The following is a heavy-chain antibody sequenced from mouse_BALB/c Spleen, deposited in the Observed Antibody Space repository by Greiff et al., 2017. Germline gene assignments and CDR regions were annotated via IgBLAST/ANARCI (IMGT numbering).Heavy chain of an antibody. CDR3: ARLYYGYDWYFDV. J-gene: IGHJ1*01. Sequence: VKLQESGPELVKPGASVKMSCKASGYTFTSYYIHWVKQRPGQGLEWIGWIYPGDGSTKYNEKFKGKTTLTADKSSSTAYMLLSSLTSEDSAIYFCARLYYGYDWYFDVWGAGTTVTVSS. V-gene: IGHV1S56*01. CDR1: GYTFTSYY. D-gene: IGHD1-2*01. CDR2: IYPGDGST.